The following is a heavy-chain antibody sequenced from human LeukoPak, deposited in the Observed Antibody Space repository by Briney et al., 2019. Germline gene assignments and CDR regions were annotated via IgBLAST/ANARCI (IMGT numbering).Heavy chain of an antibody. CDR1: GYTFTSYG. Sequence: GASVKVSCKASGYTFTSYGISWVRQAPGQGLEWMGWISAYNGNTNYAQKLQGRVTMTTDTSTSTAYMELSRLRSDDTAVYYCASGCHLYSSGCMEPLTWGQGTLVTVSS. D-gene: IGHD6-19*01. CDR3: ASGCHLYSSGCMEPLT. CDR2: ISAYNGNT. V-gene: IGHV1-18*01. J-gene: IGHJ5*02.